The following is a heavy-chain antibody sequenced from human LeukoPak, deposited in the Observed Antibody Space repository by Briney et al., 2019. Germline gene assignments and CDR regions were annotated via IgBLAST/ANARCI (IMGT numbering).Heavy chain of an antibody. CDR3: ARDLGIYSSSWYLSG. D-gene: IGHD6-13*01. CDR2: ISSSSSYI. V-gene: IGHV3-21*01. Sequence: GGSLRLSCAASGFTFSSYSMDWVRQAPGKGLEWVSSISSSSSYIYYADSVKGRFTISRDNAKNSLYLQMNSLRAEDTAVYYCARDLGIYSSSWYLSGWGQGTLVTVSS. J-gene: IGHJ4*02. CDR1: GFTFSSYS.